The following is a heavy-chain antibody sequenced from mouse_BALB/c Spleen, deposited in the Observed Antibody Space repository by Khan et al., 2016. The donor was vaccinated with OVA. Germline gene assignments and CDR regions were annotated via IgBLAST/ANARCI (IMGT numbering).Heavy chain of an antibody. CDR3: VSDASYYMNDGWFAY. V-gene: IGHV1-4*01. Sequence: VQLQQSGAELARPGASVKMSCKASGYTFTSYTIHWIKLRPGQGLEWIGYINPSNGYTNYNQKFKDKATLTADKYSTTAYIQLSRLTSDDSAVYNCVSDASYYMNDGWFAYWGQGTLVNVSA. CDR1: GYTFTSYT. CDR2: INPSNGYT. J-gene: IGHJ3*01. D-gene: IGHD2-14*01.